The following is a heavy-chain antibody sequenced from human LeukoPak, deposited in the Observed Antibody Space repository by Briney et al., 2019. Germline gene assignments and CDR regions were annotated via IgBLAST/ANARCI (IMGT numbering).Heavy chain of an antibody. CDR3: AALRNGVRFPVDY. D-gene: IGHD2-8*01. Sequence: ESLSLTCTVSGCSISSYYRSWIRQPAGKGLEWIWRIYTSGSTNYNPSLKSRVTMSVDTSKKQFSLKMSSVTAADTAVYYCAALRNGVRFPVDYWGQGTLVTVSS. J-gene: IGHJ4*02. V-gene: IGHV4-4*07. CDR2: IYTSGST. CDR1: GCSISSYY.